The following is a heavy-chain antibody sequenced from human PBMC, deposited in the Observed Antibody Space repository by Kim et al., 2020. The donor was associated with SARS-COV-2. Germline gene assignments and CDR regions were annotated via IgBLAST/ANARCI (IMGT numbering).Heavy chain of an antibody. V-gene: IGHV3-9*01. CDR3: AKDKKGYFDY. CDR2: I. Sequence: IGYADSVKGRFTISRDNAKNSLYLQMNSLRAEDTALYYCAKDKKGYFDYWGQGTLVTVSS. J-gene: IGHJ4*02.